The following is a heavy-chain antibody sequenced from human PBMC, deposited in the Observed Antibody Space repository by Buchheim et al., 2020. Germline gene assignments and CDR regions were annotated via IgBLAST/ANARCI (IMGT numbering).Heavy chain of an antibody. D-gene: IGHD1-26*01. V-gene: IGHV3-48*03. J-gene: IGHJ6*02. Sequence: EVQLVESGGGLVQPGGSLRLSCEASGFTFSNYEMNWVRQAPGKGLEWISYITTSGSTMYYADSIKGRFTVSRDHAKNSLYLEMNSLRVEDAAVYYCAGIVGATRFYYAMDVWGQGTT. CDR3: AGIVGATRFYYAMDV. CDR1: GFTFSNYE. CDR2: ITTSGSTM.